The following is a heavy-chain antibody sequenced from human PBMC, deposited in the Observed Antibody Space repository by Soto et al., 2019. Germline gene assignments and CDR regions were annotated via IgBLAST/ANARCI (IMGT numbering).Heavy chain of an antibody. Sequence: QGQLVQSGAAVKKPGSSVKVSCKASGGTFSSYAISWVRQAPGQGLGWMGGINRIVGTANYAQKFQGRVTITAEEATSKAYMELSSLRSEDTAVYYWARAATTVTSLPRTLVWFDPWGPGTLVTVSS. V-gene: IGHV1-69*01. CDR1: GGTFSSYA. D-gene: IGHD4-17*01. CDR2: INRIVGTA. CDR3: ARAATTVTSLPRTLVWFDP. J-gene: IGHJ5*02.